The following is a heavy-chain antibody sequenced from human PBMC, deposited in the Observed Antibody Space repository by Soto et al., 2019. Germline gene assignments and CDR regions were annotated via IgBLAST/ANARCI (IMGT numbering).Heavy chain of an antibody. J-gene: IGHJ4*02. V-gene: IGHV5-10-1*01. CDR2: IDPSDSYT. D-gene: IGHD3-9*01. CDR3: ARHANYDILTGPDY. CDR1: GYSFTSYW. Sequence: PGESLKISCKGSGYSFTSYWISGVRQMPGKGLEWMGRIDPSDSYTNYSPSFQGHVTISADKSISTAYLQWSSLKASDTAMYYCARHANYDILTGPDYWGQGTLVTVSS.